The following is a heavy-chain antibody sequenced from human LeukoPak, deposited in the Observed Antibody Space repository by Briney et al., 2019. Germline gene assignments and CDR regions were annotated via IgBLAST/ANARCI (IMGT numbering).Heavy chain of an antibody. J-gene: IGHJ4*02. CDR3: ARGYSGYTGTFDY. CDR1: GYSIRSGYY. V-gene: IGHV4-38-2*02. Sequence: SETLSLTCTVSGYSIRSGYYWGWIRQPPGKGLEWIGSISHSGSTNYNPSLKSRVTISVDTSKNQFSLKLSSVTAADTAVYYCARGYSGYTGTFDYWGQGTLVTVSS. CDR2: ISHSGST. D-gene: IGHD5-12*01.